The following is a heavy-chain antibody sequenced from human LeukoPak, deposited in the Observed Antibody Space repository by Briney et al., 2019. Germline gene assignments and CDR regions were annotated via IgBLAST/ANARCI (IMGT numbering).Heavy chain of an antibody. CDR3: ASQRDYYDSSGYSSY. CDR1: GFTFSDYY. CDR2: ISSSGSTI. D-gene: IGHD3-22*01. Sequence: GGSLRLSCAASGFTFSDYYMSWIRQAPGKGLEWVSYISSSGSTIYYADSVKGRSTISRDNAKNSLYLQMNSLRAEDTAVYYCASQRDYYDSSGYSSYWGQGTLVTVSS. V-gene: IGHV3-11*04. J-gene: IGHJ4*02.